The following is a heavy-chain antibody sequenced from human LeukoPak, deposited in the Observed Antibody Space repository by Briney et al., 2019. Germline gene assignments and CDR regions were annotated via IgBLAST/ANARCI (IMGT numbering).Heavy chain of an antibody. CDR3: AKKLLWFGELSAYDY. CDR1: GFTFSSYG. J-gene: IGHJ4*02. Sequence: PGGSLRLSCGASGFTFSSYGMHWVRQAPGKGLEWVAFIRYDGSNKYYADSVKGRFTISRDNSKNTLYLQMNSLRAEDTAVYYCAKKLLWFGELSAYDYWGQGTLVTVSS. CDR2: IRYDGSNK. D-gene: IGHD3-10*01. V-gene: IGHV3-30*02.